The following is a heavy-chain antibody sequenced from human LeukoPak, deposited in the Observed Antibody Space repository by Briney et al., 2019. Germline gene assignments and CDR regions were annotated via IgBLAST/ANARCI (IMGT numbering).Heavy chain of an antibody. J-gene: IGHJ4*02. CDR1: GGSISSYY. CDR3: ARGINDYGEYFDY. V-gene: IGHV4-59*01. Sequence: SETLSLTCSVFGGSISSYYWSWIRPPPGKGLEWIGYIYYRGSTTYNTSLKSRVTTSVDTSKKQFSLRRSSVTAADTAVYYCARGINDYGEYFDYWGQGTLVTVPS. CDR2: IYYRGST. D-gene: IGHD4-17*01.